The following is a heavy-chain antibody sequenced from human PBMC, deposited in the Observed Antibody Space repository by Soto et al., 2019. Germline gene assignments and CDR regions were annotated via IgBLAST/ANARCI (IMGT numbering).Heavy chain of an antibody. J-gene: IGHJ4*02. Sequence: GGSLRLSCAASGFTFSSYGMHWVRQAPGKGLEWVAVISYDGSNXXYDXXVEXXFNMNRDNYKKHLYLKMNSLRAEDTAVYYCAKDGESIAVPPDYWDQGTLVTVPS. CDR1: GFTFSSYG. V-gene: IGHV3-30*18. CDR2: ISYDGSNX. D-gene: IGHD6-19*01. CDR3: AKDGESIAVPPDY.